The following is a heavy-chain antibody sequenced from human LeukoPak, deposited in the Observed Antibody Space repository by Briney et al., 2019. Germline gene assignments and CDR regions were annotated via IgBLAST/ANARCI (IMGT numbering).Heavy chain of an antibody. J-gene: IGHJ3*02. CDR2: ITSSSSAI. CDR1: GFTFSGYS. Sequence: PGGSLRLSCAASGFTFSGYSMNWVRQAPGKGLEWVSYITSSSSAIYYADSVKGRFTISRDNAKNSLYLQMNSLRAEDTAVYYCARVRGSYWVDISSRGTLVTVSS. CDR3: ARVRGSYWVDI. D-gene: IGHD1-26*01. V-gene: IGHV3-48*01.